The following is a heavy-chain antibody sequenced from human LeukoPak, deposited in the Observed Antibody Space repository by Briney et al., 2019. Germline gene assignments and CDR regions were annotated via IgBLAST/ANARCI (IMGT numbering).Heavy chain of an antibody. J-gene: IGHJ3*02. CDR2: ITSSGSTI. Sequence: GGSLRLSCAASGFTFSDYYMSWIRQAPGKGLEWVSYITSSGSTIYHADSVKGRFTISRDNSKNTLYLQMNSLRAEDTAVYYCAKGRFGYYDSSGYLDIWGQGTMVTVSS. V-gene: IGHV3-11*04. D-gene: IGHD3-22*01. CDR3: AKGRFGYYDSSGYLDI. CDR1: GFTFSDYY.